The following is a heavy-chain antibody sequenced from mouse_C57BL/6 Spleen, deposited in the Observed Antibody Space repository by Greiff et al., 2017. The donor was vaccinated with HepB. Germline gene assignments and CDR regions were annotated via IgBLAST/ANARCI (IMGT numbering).Heavy chain of an antibody. Sequence: VKLQESGPELVKPGASVKISCKASGYAFSSSWMNWVKQRPGKGLEWIGRIYPGDGDTNYNGKFKGKATLTADKSSSTAYMQLSSLTSEDSAVYFCAREGSNWAMDYWGQGTSVTVSS. D-gene: IGHD2-5*01. CDR1: GYAFSSSW. CDR3: AREGSNWAMDY. J-gene: IGHJ4*01. V-gene: IGHV1-82*01. CDR2: IYPGDGDT.